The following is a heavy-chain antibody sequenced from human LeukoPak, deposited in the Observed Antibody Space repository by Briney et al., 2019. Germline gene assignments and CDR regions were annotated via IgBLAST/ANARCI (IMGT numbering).Heavy chain of an antibody. CDR1: GYTFTSYG. D-gene: IGHD3-3*01. CDR3: ARDGRNYDFWSGSLVPRYGMDV. CDR2: ISAYNGNT. J-gene: IGHJ6*02. Sequence: ASVKVSCKASGYTFTSYGISWVRQAPGQGLEWMGWISAYNGNTNYAQKLQGRVTMTTDTSTSTAYMELRSLRSDDTAVYYCARDGRNYDFWSGSLVPRYGMDVWGQGTTVTVSS. V-gene: IGHV1-18*01.